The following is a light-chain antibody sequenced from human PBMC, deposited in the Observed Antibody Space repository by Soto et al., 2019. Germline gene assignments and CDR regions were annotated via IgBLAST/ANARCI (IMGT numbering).Light chain of an antibody. CDR1: TGAVTRGFY. J-gene: IGLJ3*02. V-gene: IGLV7-43*01. Sequence: QSAFTKDHSRAVSPGETITRTCASSTGAVTRGFYPNWFQQQPGQAPRSLIYSTSNKHSWTPARFSGSLLGGKPALTLSGVQPEDDAEYFRLLYFGGAWGFGGGTKVTV. CDR2: STS. CDR3: LLYFGGAWG.